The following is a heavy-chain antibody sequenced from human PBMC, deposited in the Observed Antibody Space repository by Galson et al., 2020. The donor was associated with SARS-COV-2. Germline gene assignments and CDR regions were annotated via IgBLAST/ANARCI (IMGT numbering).Heavy chain of an antibody. D-gene: IGHD6-19*01. CDR2: IGTNTGNT. CDR3: ARETSSGWYEY. V-gene: IGHV1-18*01. J-gene: IGHJ4*02. CDR1: GDNFMKYG. Sequence: ASVKVSCKASGDNFMKYGISWVRQPPGQGLEWMGWIGTNTGNTNYAQKFQGRVTMTTDTYTTTAYMELRSLRSDDTAVYYCARETSSGWYEYWGQGTLVTVSS.